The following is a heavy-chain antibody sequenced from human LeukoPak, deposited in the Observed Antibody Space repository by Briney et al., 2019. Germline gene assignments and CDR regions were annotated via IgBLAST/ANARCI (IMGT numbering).Heavy chain of an antibody. J-gene: IGHJ4*02. CDR3: ARAGEQIGYYFDY. CDR2: IIPIFGTA. V-gene: IGHV1-69*05. Sequence: SVKVSCKASGGTFSSYAISWVRQAPGQGLEWMGGIIPIFGTANYAQKFQGRVTITTDESTSTAYMELRSLRSEDTAVYYCARAGEQIGYYFDYWGQGTLVTVSS. CDR1: GGTFSSYA. D-gene: IGHD4-17*01.